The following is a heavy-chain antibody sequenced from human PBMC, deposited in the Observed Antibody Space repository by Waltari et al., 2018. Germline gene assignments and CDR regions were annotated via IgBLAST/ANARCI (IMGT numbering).Heavy chain of an antibody. J-gene: IGHJ4*02. CDR1: GGSISSSSYY. CDR2: IYYSGST. Sequence: QLQLQESGPGLVKPSETLSLTCTVSGGSISSSSYYWGWIRQPPGKGLEWIGSIYYSGSTYYTPSLKSRVTISVDTSKNQFSLKLSSVTAADTAVYYCASFRIVGASFLPDYWGQGTLVTVSS. V-gene: IGHV4-39*01. CDR3: ASFRIVGASFLPDY. D-gene: IGHD1-26*01.